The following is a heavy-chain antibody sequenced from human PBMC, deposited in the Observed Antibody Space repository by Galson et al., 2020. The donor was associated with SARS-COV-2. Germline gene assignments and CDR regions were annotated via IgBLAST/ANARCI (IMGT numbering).Heavy chain of an antibody. Sequence: GESLKISCLVSGFPFNSYTMNWVRQAPGKGLEWVSAISSSSDYIYNADSVKGRFTISRDNAKNVLYLQMNSLRAKDTAVYYCAREASWAMFAMDVWGQGTTVTVSS. V-gene: IGHV3-21*01. CDR3: AREASWAMFAMDV. J-gene: IGHJ6*02. CDR1: GFPFNSYT. D-gene: IGHD3-10*02. CDR2: ISSSSDYI.